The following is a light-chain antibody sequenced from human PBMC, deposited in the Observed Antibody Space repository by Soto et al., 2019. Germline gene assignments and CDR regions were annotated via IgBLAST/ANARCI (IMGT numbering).Light chain of an antibody. CDR2: KAS. V-gene: IGKV1-5*03. CDR3: QQYNSYPT. CDR1: QSISSW. J-gene: IGKJ1*01. Sequence: DIQMTQSPSTLSASVGDRVTITCRASQSISSWLAWYQQKPGKAPKVLIYKASSLESGVPSRFSDSGSGTEFTLTISSLHPDDFSADYCQQYNSYPTFGQGTKVEIK.